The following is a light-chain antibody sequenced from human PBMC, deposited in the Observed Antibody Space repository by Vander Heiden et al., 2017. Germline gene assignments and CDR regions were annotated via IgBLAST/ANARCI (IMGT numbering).Light chain of an antibody. V-gene: IGLV3-19*01. CDR1: SLRSYY. CDR2: GKN. J-gene: IGLJ2*01. Sequence: SSELTQDPAVSGALGQTVRITCQGDSLRSYYASWYQQKPGQAPVLVIYGKNNRPSGIPDRFSGSSSGNTASLTITGAQAEDEADYYCNSRDSSGNLVVFGGGTKLTVL. CDR3: NSRDSSGNLVV.